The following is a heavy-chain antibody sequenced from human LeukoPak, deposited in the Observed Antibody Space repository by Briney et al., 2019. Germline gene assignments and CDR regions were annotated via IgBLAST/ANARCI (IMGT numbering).Heavy chain of an antibody. CDR2: IYYSGST. CDR1: GGSISSGGYY. Sequence: SETLSLTCTVSGGSISSGGYYWSWIRQHPGKGLEWIGYIYYSGSTYYNPSLKSRVTISVDMSKNQFSLKLSSVTAADTAVYYCATLLLWFGELYFDYWGQGTLVTVSS. J-gene: IGHJ4*02. D-gene: IGHD3-10*01. CDR3: ATLLLWFGELYFDY. V-gene: IGHV4-31*03.